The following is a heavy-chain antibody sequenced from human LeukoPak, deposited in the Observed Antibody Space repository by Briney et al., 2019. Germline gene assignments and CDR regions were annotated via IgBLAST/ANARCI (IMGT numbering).Heavy chain of an antibody. V-gene: IGHV1-69*05. CDR3: ARSADIVVVPAAPYYYYYYMDV. Sequence: ASVKVSCKASGGTFSSYTISWVRQAPGQGLEWMGGIIPIFGTANYAQKFQGRVTITTDESTSTAYMELSSLRSEDTAVYYCARSADIVVVPAAPYYYYYYMDVWGKGTTVTVSS. CDR1: GGTFSSYT. D-gene: IGHD2-2*01. J-gene: IGHJ6*03. CDR2: IIPIFGTA.